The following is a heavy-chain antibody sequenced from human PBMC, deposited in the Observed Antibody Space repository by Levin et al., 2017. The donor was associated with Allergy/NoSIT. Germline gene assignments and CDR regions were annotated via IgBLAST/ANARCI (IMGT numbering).Heavy chain of an antibody. Sequence: PGESLKISCAASGFTFSSYSMNWVRQAPGKGLEWVSYISSSSSTIYYADSVKGRFTISRDNAKNSLYLQMNSLRAEDTAVYYCARGEYSSSWYFYYGMDVWGQGTTVTVSS. CDR3: ARGEYSSSWYFYYGMDV. V-gene: IGHV3-48*01. D-gene: IGHD6-13*01. CDR1: GFTFSSYS. J-gene: IGHJ6*02. CDR2: ISSSSSTI.